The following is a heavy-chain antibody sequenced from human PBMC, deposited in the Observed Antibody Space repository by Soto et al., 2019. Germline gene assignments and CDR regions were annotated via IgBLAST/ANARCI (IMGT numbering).Heavy chain of an antibody. V-gene: IGHV4-61*08. J-gene: IGHJ4*02. CDR2: IYYSGST. Sequence: SETQSLTSTVSGGSISGGGDYWSWIRQHPGKGLEWIGYIYYSGSTNYNPSLKSRVTISVDTSKNQFSLKLSSVTAADTAVYYCARWTPDAVALDYLGQGTLVTGSS. CDR1: GGSISGGGDY. CDR3: ARWTPDAVALDY. D-gene: IGHD6-19*01.